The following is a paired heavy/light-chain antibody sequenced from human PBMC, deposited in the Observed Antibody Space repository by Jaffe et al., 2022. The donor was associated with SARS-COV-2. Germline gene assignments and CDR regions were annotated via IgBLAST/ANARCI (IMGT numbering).Heavy chain of an antibody. CDR2: ISWDGGST. Sequence: EVQLVESGGVVVQPGGSLRLSCAASGFTFDDYTMHWVRQAPGKGLEWVSLISWDGGSTYYADSVKGRFTISRDNSKNSLYLQMNSLRTEDTALYYCAKGDSSSWYSYYYGMDVWGQGTTVTVSS. CDR3: AKGDSSSWYSYYYGMDV. CDR1: GFTFDDYT. D-gene: IGHD6-13*01. V-gene: IGHV3-43*01. J-gene: IGHJ6*02.
Light chain of an antibody. J-gene: IGLJ1*01. CDR3: GTWDSSLSAGLYV. V-gene: IGLV1-51*02. CDR1: SSNIGNNY. Sequence: QSVLTQPPSVSAAPGQKVTISCSGSSSNIGNNYVSWYQQLPGTAPKLLIYENNKRPSGIPDRFSGSKSGTSATLGITGLQTGDEADYYCGTWDSSLSAGLYVFGTGTKVTVL. CDR2: ENN.